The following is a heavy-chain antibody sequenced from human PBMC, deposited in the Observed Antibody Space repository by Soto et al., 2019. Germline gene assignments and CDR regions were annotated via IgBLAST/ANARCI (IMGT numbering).Heavy chain of an antibody. J-gene: IGHJ4*02. CDR1: GFTFSRYW. V-gene: IGHV3-74*01. Sequence: EVQLVESGGDLVQPGGFLRLSCATSGFTFSRYWMHWVRQVPGKGLVSVSRINSDGSSISYSDSVKGRFTISRDNAKNTLYLQMNSLRVEDTAVYDCARLPVDTITSLDYWGQGTLVTVSS. CDR3: ARLPVDTITSLDY. D-gene: IGHD3-10*01. CDR2: INSDGSSI.